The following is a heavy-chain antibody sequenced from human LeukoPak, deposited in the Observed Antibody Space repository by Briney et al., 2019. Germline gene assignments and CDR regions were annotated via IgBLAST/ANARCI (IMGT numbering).Heavy chain of an antibody. Sequence: SVKVSCKASGGTFSSYAISWVRQAPGQGLEWMGGIIPIFGTANYAQKFQGRVTITADESTSTAYMELSSLRSEDTAVYYCARVPYSGSYYGDCWGQGTLVTVSS. CDR1: GGTFSSYA. V-gene: IGHV1-69*13. CDR3: ARVPYSGSYYGDC. D-gene: IGHD1-26*01. J-gene: IGHJ4*02. CDR2: IIPIFGTA.